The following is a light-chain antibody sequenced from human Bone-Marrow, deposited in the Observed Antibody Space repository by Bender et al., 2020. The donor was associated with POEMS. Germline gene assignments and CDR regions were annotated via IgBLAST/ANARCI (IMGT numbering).Light chain of an antibody. CDR3: FSYAGSPWV. CDR2: EGA. Sequence: QSALTQPASVSGSPGQSITISCAGTNNDVGNYNLVSWYQQHPTKAPKLLIYEGAKRPSGVSYRFSGSKSGNTASLTISGLQADDEADYYCFSYAGSPWVFGTGTTVTVL. J-gene: IGLJ1*01. V-gene: IGLV2-23*01. CDR1: NNDVGNYNL.